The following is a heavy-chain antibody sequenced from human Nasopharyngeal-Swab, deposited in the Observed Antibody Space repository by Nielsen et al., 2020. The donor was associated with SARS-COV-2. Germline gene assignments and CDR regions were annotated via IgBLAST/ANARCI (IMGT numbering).Heavy chain of an antibody. CDR3: AKDKEVLGYYGMDV. CDR2: ISWDSGTM. J-gene: IGHJ6*02. CDR1: GFTFDDSA. Sequence: GGSLRLSCAASGFTFDDSAMHWVRKAPGKGLEWVSGISWDSGTMGYADSLKGRFTISRDNAKNALYLQMNSLRAEDTALYYCAKDKEVLGYYGMDVWGQGTTVTVSS. V-gene: IGHV3-9*01. D-gene: IGHD3-10*01.